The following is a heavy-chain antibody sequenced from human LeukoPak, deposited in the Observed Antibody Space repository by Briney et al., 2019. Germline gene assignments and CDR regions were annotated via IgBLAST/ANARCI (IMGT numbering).Heavy chain of an antibody. V-gene: IGHV3-21*01. CDR1: GATFPIPW. D-gene: IGHD2/OR15-2a*01. CDR2: ISNHDLDI. J-gene: IGHJ5*02. Sequence: KSGGSLRPSYAPDGATFPIPWTSCARQAPGKGLEWVSTISNHDLDIYYADSMKGRITISRDNAENTVMLEKSNRRIEDEALYYCTKDSFLVNSMGFDLWGQGTLVTVSS. CDR3: TKDSFLVNSMGFDL.